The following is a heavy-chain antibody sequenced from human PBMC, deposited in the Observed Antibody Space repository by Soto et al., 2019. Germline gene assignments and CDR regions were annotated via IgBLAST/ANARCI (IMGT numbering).Heavy chain of an antibody. CDR3: ARDSPPPRE. Sequence: QVQLVQSGAEVKKPGASVKVSCKASGYTFTSYHITWVRQAPGQGLEWMGWISAYNGNTNYAQKLEGRVTMTTVPCTSSAYMEMRSLRSDDTSVYYCARDSPPPREWGQGTLVTVSS. CDR1: GYTFTSYH. J-gene: IGHJ4*02. CDR2: ISAYNGNT. D-gene: IGHD6-6*01. V-gene: IGHV1-18*01.